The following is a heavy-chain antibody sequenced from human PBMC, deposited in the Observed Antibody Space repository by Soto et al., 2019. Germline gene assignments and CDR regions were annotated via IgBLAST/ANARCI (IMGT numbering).Heavy chain of an antibody. V-gene: IGHV4-59*01. CDR1: GGSISSYY. J-gene: IGHJ6*02. CDR3: ARSYCSSTSCYPVYYYYYYGMDV. CDR2: IYYSGST. Sequence: SETLSLTCTVSGGSISSYYWSWIRQPPGKGLEWIGYIYYSGSTNYNPSLKSRVTISVDTSKNQFSLKLSTVTAADTAVYYCARSYCSSTSCYPVYYYYYYGMDVWGQGTTVTVSS. D-gene: IGHD2-2*01.